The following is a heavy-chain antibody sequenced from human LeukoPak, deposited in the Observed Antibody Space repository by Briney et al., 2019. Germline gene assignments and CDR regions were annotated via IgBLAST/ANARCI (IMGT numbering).Heavy chain of an antibody. CDR2: IIPIFGTA. Sequence: SVKVSCKASGGTFSSYAISWVRQAPGQGLEWMGGIIPIFGTANYAQKFQGRVTITTDESTSTAYMELSSLRSEDTAVYYCARDYEGYYDSSGYSRPWYFDLWGRGTLVTVSS. D-gene: IGHD3-22*01. J-gene: IGHJ2*01. V-gene: IGHV1-69*05. CDR3: ARDYEGYYDSSGYSRPWYFDL. CDR1: GGTFSSYA.